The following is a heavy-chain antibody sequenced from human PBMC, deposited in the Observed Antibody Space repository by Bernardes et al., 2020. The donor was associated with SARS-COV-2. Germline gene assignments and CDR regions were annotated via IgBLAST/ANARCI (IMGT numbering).Heavy chain of an antibody. CDR1: GFTFSSYW. D-gene: IGHD6-13*01. V-gene: IGHV3-74*01. Sequence: GGSLRLSCAASGFTFSSYWMHWVRQVPGKGLVWASRINSDGSSTSYADSVKGRFTISRDNAKNTLYLQMNSLRAEDTAVYYCVMSSSSWYGGVLDYWGQGTLVTVSS. CDR2: INSDGSST. CDR3: VMSSSSWYGGVLDY. J-gene: IGHJ4*02.